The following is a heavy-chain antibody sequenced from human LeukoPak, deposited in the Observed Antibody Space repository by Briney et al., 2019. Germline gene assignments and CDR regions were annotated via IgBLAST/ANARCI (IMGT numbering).Heavy chain of an antibody. D-gene: IGHD3-10*01. CDR2: IIASGGIT. Sequence: GGSLRLSCVASGFTFSNYAMTWVRQAPGKGLEWVSGIIASGGITNYVDSVKGRFTISRDNSKNTLYLQMNSLRAEDTAVYYCAKDGSGSYEYYYYYGMDVWGQGTTVTVSS. CDR1: GFTFSNYA. J-gene: IGHJ6*02. V-gene: IGHV3-23*01. CDR3: AKDGSGSYEYYYYYGMDV.